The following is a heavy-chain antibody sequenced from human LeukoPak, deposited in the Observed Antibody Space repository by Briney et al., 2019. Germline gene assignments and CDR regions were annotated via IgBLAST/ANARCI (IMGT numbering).Heavy chain of an antibody. V-gene: IGHV3-48*04. CDR2: ISSSSSTI. CDR1: GLTFSSYS. J-gene: IGHJ5*02. D-gene: IGHD5-24*01. Sequence: GGSLRLSCAASGLTFSSYSMNWVRQAPGKGLEWVSYISSSSSTIYYADSVKGRFTISRDNAKNSLYLQMNSLRAEDTAVYYCARDQWAIESWFDPWGQGTLVTVSS. CDR3: ARDQWAIESWFDP.